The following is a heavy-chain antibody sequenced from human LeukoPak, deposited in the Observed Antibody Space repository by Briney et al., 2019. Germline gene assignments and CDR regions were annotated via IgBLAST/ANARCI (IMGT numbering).Heavy chain of an antibody. CDR2: INPNSGGT. J-gene: IGHJ3*02. CDR3: ARESSGVFDI. Sequence: ASVKVSCKSSGYTFTVFYMHCVRQAPGQGLEWMGWINPNSGGTNYAQKFQGRVTMTRDTSISTAYMELSRLRSDDTAVYYCARESSGVFDIWGQGTMVTVSS. V-gene: IGHV1-2*02. CDR1: GYTFTVFY. D-gene: IGHD2-8*01.